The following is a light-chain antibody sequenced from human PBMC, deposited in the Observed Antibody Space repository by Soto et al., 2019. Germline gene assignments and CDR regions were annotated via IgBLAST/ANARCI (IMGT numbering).Light chain of an antibody. CDR3: SSYTSTSTLKL. CDR1: SRDAGGYNY. J-gene: IGLJ2*01. CDR2: EVS. V-gene: IGLV2-14*03. Sequence: QSALTQPASVSGSPGQSITISCTGTSRDAGGYNYVSWYQQHPGKAPKLVIYEVSDRPSGVSIRFSGSKSGNTASLTISGLQAEDEADYYCSSYTSTSTLKLFGGGTKLTVL.